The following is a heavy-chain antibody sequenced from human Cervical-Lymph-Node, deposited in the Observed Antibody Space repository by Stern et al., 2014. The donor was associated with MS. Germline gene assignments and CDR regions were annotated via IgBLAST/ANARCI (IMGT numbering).Heavy chain of an antibody. Sequence: QLVQSGAEVKKPGSSMNVSCKTSGGTFSSSYAITWMRQAPGQRLEWMGRVIPILGLANYAQKCQGRVTITADTSTSTTYMELSSLRSEDTAVYYCARGVVSNRAAATLHNLFDPWGQGTLVTVSS. J-gene: IGHJ5*02. CDR2: VIPILGLA. V-gene: IGHV1-69*09. CDR1: GGTFSSSYA. CDR3: ARGVVSNRAAATLHNLFDP. D-gene: IGHD2-15*01.